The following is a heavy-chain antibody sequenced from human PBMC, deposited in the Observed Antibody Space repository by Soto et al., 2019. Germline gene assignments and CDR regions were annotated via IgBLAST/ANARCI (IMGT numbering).Heavy chain of an antibody. CDR2: IGASGGST. V-gene: IGHV3-23*01. Sequence: TGWSLRLSCASSGFSFSSYAMSLVRQAPGKGLEWVSCIGASGGSTYYTDSVKGRFTIARDSSKNTVYLQMNILRAEDTAVYFCAKEIGFYAPTAFDYWGLGTQVTVSS. J-gene: IGHJ4*02. D-gene: IGHD2-2*01. CDR1: GFSFSSYA. CDR3: AKEIGFYAPTAFDY.